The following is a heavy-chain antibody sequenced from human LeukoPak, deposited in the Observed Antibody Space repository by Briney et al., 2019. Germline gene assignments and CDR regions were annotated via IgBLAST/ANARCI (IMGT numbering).Heavy chain of an antibody. CDR2: MYYSGST. J-gene: IGHJ3*02. V-gene: IGHV4-59*01. D-gene: IGHD3-9*01. Sequence: NPSETLSLTCTVSGGSISSFYWSWSRQPPGKGLEWIGLMYYSGSTYYNPSLKSRVSLSVDTSKNQFSLKLNSVTAADTAVYYCARAGYDTATGYSGAFDIWGQGTMVTVSS. CDR1: GGSISSFY. CDR3: ARAGYDTATGYSGAFDI.